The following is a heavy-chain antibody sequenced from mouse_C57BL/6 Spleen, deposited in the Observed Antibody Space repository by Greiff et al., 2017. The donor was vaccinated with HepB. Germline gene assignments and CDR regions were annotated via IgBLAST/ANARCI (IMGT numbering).Heavy chain of an antibody. V-gene: IGHV5-9-1*02. D-gene: IGHD1-1*01. Sequence: DVMLVESGEGLVKPGGSLKLSCAASGFTFSSYAMSWVRQTPEKRLEWVAYISSGGDYTYYADTVKGRFTISRDNARNTLYLQMSSLKSEDTAMYYCTRDYYGSSYYAMDYWGQGTSVTVSS. CDR3: TRDYYGSSYYAMDY. CDR1: GFTFSSYA. CDR2: ISSGGDYT. J-gene: IGHJ4*01.